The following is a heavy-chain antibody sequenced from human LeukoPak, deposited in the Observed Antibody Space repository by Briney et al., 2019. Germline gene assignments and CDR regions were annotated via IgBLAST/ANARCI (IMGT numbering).Heavy chain of an antibody. CDR3: ARAQSDRRITIFGVVNIYYFDY. J-gene: IGHJ4*02. D-gene: IGHD3-3*01. CDR2: IKQDGSEK. Sequence: QPGGSLRLSCAASGFTFSSYWMSWVRQAPGKGLEWVANIKQDGSEKYYVDSVKGRFTISRDNAKNSLYLQMNSLRAEDTAAYYCARAQSDRRITIFGVVNIYYFDYWGQRTLVTVSS. CDR1: GFTFSSYW. V-gene: IGHV3-7*01.